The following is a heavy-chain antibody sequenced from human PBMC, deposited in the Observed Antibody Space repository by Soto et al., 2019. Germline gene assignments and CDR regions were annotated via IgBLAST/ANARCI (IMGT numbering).Heavy chain of an antibody. Sequence: ETLSLTCNVSSVPTGEYSSSLVRQSPGKGLEWVGNYFAGGRTMYNPSLKSRVTISVDASKNLFSLGLSSVTAADTSVYHCGRGGPMIRGRNFFDAWGQGVPVTVSS. CDR2: YFAGGRT. CDR3: GRGGPMIRGRNFFDA. D-gene: IGHD3-10*01. J-gene: IGHJ4*02. CDR1: SVPTGEYS. V-gene: IGHV4-59*12.